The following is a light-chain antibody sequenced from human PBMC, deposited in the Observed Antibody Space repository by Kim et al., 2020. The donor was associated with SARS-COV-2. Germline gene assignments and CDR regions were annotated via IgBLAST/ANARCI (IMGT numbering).Light chain of an antibody. CDR1: QSISGW. Sequence: DIQMTQSPSTLSASVGDRVTITCRASQSISGWLAWYQQKPGKAPKLLIYKASSLESGVPSRFSGSGSGTEFTLTVSSLQPDDLATYYCQQYNNYPWTFGQGTKVEIK. CDR2: KAS. CDR3: QQYNNYPWT. V-gene: IGKV1-5*03. J-gene: IGKJ1*01.